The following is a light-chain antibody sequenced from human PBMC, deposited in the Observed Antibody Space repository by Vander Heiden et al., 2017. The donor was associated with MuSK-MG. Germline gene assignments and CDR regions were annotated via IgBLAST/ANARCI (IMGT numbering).Light chain of an antibody. J-gene: IGKJ2*01. Sequence: DIQMTQSPSSLSASVGDRVTITCRASQSISSYLNWYQQKPGKAPKLLIYAASSLQSGVPSRFSGSGSGTDFTLTISRRQPEDFATYYCQQSYSTHTFGQGTKLEIK. CDR1: QSISSY. CDR2: AAS. V-gene: IGKV1-39*01. CDR3: QQSYSTHT.